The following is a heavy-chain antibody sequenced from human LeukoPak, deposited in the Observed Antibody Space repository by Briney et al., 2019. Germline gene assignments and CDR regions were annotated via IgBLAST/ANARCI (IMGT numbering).Heavy chain of an antibody. J-gene: IGHJ1*01. V-gene: IGHV1-2*02. CDR2: INPKNGDT. CDR3: ARGPTYTN. Sequence: ASVEVSCKASGYSFIDYYMHWVRQAPGQGLEWMGWINPKNGDTDYEQKFQGRVTMTRDTSISTAYMELSRLTSDDTAVYYCARGPTYTNWGQGTLATVSS. CDR1: GYSFIDYY. D-gene: IGHD2-2*02.